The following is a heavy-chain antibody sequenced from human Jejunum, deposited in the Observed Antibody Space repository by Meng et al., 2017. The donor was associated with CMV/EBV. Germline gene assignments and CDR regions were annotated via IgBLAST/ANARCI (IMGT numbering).Heavy chain of an antibody. V-gene: IGHV2-5*01. Sequence: SGFSLRTTGVGVGWIRQPPGKALEWLALIYWNDDSRYSLSLKTRLTITKDTSRNQVLLTMTNMDPVDTGTYYCAHYVDTARGGWYFDLWGRGTLVTVSS. J-gene: IGHJ2*01. D-gene: IGHD5-18*01. CDR3: AHYVDTARGGWYFDL. CDR1: GFSLRTTGVG. CDR2: IYWNDDS.